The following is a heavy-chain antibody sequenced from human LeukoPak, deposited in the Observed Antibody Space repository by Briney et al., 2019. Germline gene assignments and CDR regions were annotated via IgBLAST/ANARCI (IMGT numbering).Heavy chain of an antibody. CDR1: GXXFSSYA. V-gene: IGHV3-23*01. CDR2: ISGSGGST. J-gene: IGHJ4*02. D-gene: IGHD6-19*01. CDR3: AKDRSGWYEYYFDY. Sequence: GGSLRLSCXASGXXFSSYAMSWVRQAQGKGLEWVSAISGSGGSTYYADSVKGRFTISRDNSKNTLYLQMNSLRAEDTAVYYCAKDRSGWYEYYFDYWGQGTLVTVSS.